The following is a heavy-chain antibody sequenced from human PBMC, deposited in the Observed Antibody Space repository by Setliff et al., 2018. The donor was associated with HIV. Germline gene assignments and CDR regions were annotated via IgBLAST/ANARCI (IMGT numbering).Heavy chain of an antibody. Sequence: ASVKVSCKASGYTFTGYYMHWVRQAPGQGLQWMGWISPNSGGTDSAQKFQGRVTMTRDTSISTAYMELSSLRSDDTAVYYCARKGTYYDSSGRYFDYWGQGTLVTVSS. V-gene: IGHV1-2*02. CDR1: GYTFTGYY. CDR3: ARKGTYYDSSGRYFDY. J-gene: IGHJ4*02. D-gene: IGHD3-22*01. CDR2: ISPNSGGT.